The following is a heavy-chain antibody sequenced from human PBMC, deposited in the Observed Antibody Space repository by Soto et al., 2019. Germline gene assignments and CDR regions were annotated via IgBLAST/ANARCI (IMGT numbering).Heavy chain of an antibody. J-gene: IGHJ4*02. CDR3: AKERDIVVVVAPLDY. Sequence: QVQLVESGGGVVQPGRSLRLSCAASGFTFSSYGMHWVRQAPGKGLEWVAVISYDGSNKYYAASVKGRFTISRDNSKNTLYLQINSLRAEDTAVYYCAKERDIVVVVAPLDYWGQGTLVTVSS. CDR2: ISYDGSNK. CDR1: GFTFSSYG. V-gene: IGHV3-30*18. D-gene: IGHD2-15*01.